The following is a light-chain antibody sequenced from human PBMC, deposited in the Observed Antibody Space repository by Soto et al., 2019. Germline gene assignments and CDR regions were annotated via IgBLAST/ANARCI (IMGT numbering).Light chain of an antibody. Sequence: DIQMTQSPSSLSASVGDRVTITCRASQSISTGLAWYQQTPGKAPKLLIYDASSLESGVPSRFSGSGSGTDFTLTISSLQPDDFATYYCQQYRTFSRTFGQGTKVDI. V-gene: IGKV1-5*01. CDR2: DAS. J-gene: IGKJ1*01. CDR1: QSISTG. CDR3: QQYRTFSRT.